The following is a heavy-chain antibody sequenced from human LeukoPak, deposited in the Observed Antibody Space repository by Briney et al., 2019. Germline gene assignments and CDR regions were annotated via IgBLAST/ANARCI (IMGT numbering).Heavy chain of an antibody. Sequence: GGSLRLSCAASGFTFSSYSMNWVRQAPGKGLEWVSYISSSSSTIYYADSVKGRFTISRDNAKNTLYLQMNSLRAEDTAVYYCARRAGAYSHPYDYWGQGTLVTVSS. CDR1: GFTFSSYS. CDR2: ISSSSSTI. D-gene: IGHD4/OR15-4a*01. J-gene: IGHJ4*02. CDR3: ARRAGAYSHPYDY. V-gene: IGHV3-48*01.